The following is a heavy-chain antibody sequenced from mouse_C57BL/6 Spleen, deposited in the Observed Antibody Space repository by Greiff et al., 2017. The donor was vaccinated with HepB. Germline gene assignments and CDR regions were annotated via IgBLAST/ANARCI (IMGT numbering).Heavy chain of an antibody. V-gene: IGHV1-26*01. D-gene: IGHD1-1*01. Sequence: VQLQQSGPELVKPGASVKISCKASGYTFTDYYMNWVKQSHGKSLEWIGDINPNNGSTSYNQKFKGKATLTVDKSSSTAYMELRSLTSEDSAVYYCAPHYYGSSLAGFAYWGQGTLVTVSA. CDR2: INPNNGST. CDR1: GYTFTDYY. CDR3: APHYYGSSLAGFAY. J-gene: IGHJ3*01.